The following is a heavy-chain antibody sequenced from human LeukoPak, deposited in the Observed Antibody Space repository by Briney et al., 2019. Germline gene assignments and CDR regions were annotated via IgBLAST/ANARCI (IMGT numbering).Heavy chain of an antibody. Sequence: ASVKVSCKASGYTFTSYGISWVRQAPGQGLEWMGWISTYNGNTNYAQKLQGRVTMTRDTSTSTAYMELRSLRSDDTAVYYCARDSSGWHNWFDPWGQGTLVTVSS. J-gene: IGHJ5*02. V-gene: IGHV1-18*01. CDR2: ISTYNGNT. CDR1: GYTFTSYG. D-gene: IGHD6-19*01. CDR3: ARDSSGWHNWFDP.